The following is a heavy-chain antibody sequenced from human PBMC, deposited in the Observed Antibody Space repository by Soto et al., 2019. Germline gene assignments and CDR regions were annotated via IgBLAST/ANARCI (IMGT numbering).Heavy chain of an antibody. CDR1: GFSLSTSGVG. Sequence: QITLKESGPTLVKPTQTLTLTCTFSGFSLSTSGVGVGWTRQPPGKALEWLALIYWDDDKRYSPSLKSRLTITKDTSKHQVVLTMTNMDPVDTATYYCAHVYGGYDNFDYWGQGTLVTVSS. J-gene: IGHJ4*02. D-gene: IGHD5-12*01. CDR3: AHVYGGYDNFDY. V-gene: IGHV2-5*02. CDR2: IYWDDDK.